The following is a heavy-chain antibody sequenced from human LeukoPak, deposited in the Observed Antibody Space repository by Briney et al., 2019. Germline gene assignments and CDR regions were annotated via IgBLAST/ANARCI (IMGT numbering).Heavy chain of an antibody. CDR3: TPGRGGKVGGTVAY. CDR1: GFPFCRFA. V-gene: IGHV3-73*01. J-gene: IGHJ4*02. CDR2: IRSKANNYAT. D-gene: IGHD1-26*01. Sequence: GGSLRLFCAASGFPFCRFAMQRVPQASGKGLEVVGRIRSKANNYATAYARAVKGQYPMSRDDSKNTAYLQMNSLKTEDTAVYYCTPGRGGKVGGTVAYWGQGTLVTVSS.